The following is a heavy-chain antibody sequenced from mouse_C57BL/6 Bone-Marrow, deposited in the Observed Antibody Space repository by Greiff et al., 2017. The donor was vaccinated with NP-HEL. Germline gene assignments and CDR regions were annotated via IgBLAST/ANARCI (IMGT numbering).Heavy chain of an antibody. D-gene: IGHD2-3*01. CDR1: GYTFTSYG. J-gene: IGHJ3*01. CDR2: IYPRSGNT. CDR3: ARSGWLLLAWFAY. V-gene: IGHV1-81*01. Sequence: VMLVESGAELARPGASVKLSCKASGYTFTSYGISWVKQRTGQGLEWIGEIYPRSGNTYYNEKFKGKATLTADKSSSTAYMELRSLTSEDSAVYFCARSGWLLLAWFAYWGQGTLVTVSA.